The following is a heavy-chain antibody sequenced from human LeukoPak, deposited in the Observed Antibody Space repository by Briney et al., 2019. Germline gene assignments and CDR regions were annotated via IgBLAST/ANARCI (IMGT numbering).Heavy chain of an antibody. CDR3: ARDPRSGYDFLRVGSPFDY. CDR1: GYTFTSYY. Sequence: ASVKVSCKASGYTFTSYYMHWVRRAPGQGLEWMGIINPSGGSTSYAQKFQGRVTMTRDTSTSTVYMELSSLRSEDTAVYYCARDPRSGYDFLRVGSPFDYWGQGTLVTVSS. J-gene: IGHJ4*02. CDR2: INPSGGST. D-gene: IGHD5-12*01. V-gene: IGHV1-46*01.